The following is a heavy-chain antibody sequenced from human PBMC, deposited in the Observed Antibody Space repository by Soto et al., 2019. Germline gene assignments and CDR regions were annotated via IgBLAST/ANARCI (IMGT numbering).Heavy chain of an antibody. V-gene: IGHV1-46*02. CDR2: IHPSGDTT. CDR1: GFTFQNYH. J-gene: IGHJ4*02. Sequence: QVQLVQSGAEVKEPGASVKVSCKASGFTFQNYHMHWVRQAPGQGLEWMGIIHPSGDTTTYAQNFQGRLAMTRDTSTNTAYMELSSLTSEDTAVYYCAKDLWGSWTVDYWGQGTLITVSS. CDR3: AKDLWGSWTVDY. D-gene: IGHD3-16*01.